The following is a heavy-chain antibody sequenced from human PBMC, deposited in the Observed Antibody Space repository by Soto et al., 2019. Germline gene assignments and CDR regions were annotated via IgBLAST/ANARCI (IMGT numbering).Heavy chain of an antibody. CDR1: GGTFSSYA. D-gene: IGHD2-2*02. CDR2: IIPIFGTA. Sequence: SVKVSYKASGGTFSSYAISWVRQAPGQGLEWMGGIIPIFGTANYAQKFQGRVTITADKSTSTAYMELSSLRSEDTAVYYCARGYTVRAHSSRAAFDIWGQGTMVTVS. J-gene: IGHJ3*02. CDR3: ARGYTVRAHSSRAAFDI. V-gene: IGHV1-69*06.